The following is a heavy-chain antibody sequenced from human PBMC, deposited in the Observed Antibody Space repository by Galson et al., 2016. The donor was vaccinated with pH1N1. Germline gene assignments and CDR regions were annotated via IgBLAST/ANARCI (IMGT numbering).Heavy chain of an antibody. Sequence: SLRLSCAASGFTFSNYWINWVRQVPGKGLVWVSRINTDGSRTTYADSVKGRFIISRDNAKNTLYLQMNSLRAEETAVYYCAREPYYPYYLDYWGQGTLVTVSS. CDR3: AREPYYPYYLDY. J-gene: IGHJ4*02. V-gene: IGHV3-74*03. D-gene: IGHD1-26*01. CDR2: INTDGSRT. CDR1: GFTFSNYW.